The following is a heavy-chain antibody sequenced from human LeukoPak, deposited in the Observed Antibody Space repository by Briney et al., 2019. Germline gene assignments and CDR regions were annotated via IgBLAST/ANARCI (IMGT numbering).Heavy chain of an antibody. CDR3: ARGGPVADAFDI. CDR2: ISSLGGST. V-gene: IGHV3-23*01. Sequence: GGSLRLSCAASGFIFNNYAMSWVRQAPGKGLEWVSAISSLGGSTYYADSVKGRFTLSRDNAKNSLYLQMNSLRAEDTAVYYRARGGPVADAFDIWGQGTMVTVSS. J-gene: IGHJ3*02. CDR1: GFIFNNYA. D-gene: IGHD6-19*01.